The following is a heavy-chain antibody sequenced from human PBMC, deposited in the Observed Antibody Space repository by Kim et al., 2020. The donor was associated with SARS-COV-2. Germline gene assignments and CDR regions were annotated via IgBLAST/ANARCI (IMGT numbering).Heavy chain of an antibody. D-gene: IGHD1-20*01. J-gene: IGHJ4*02. CDR3: VRDGFSSNWNLDY. Sequence: GGSLRLSCTASGFNFRSYYMAWVRQAPGKGLEWVADISHDPPTTKYLDSVKGRFIISRDDAKNSLYLQMNSLRVEDTAVYYCVRDGFSSNWNLDYWGQGTLLRVSS. CDR1: GFNFRSYY. CDR2: ISHDPPTT. V-gene: IGHV3-7*01.